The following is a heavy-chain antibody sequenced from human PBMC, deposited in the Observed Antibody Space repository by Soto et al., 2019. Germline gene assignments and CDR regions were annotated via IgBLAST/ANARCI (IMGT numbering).Heavy chain of an antibody. D-gene: IGHD3-10*01. V-gene: IGHV3-23*01. CDR1: GFTFSSHA. J-gene: IGHJ4*02. CDR2: LSDSGISI. CDR3: ARDDEGGSYCDLGY. Sequence: GGSLKLSCTASGFTFSSHAMTWVRQAPGKGLEWVSGLSDSGISIYYADSVKGRFTISRDNSKNTLYLQMNSLRTEDTAIYYCARDDEGGSYCDLGYWGQGTLVTVSS.